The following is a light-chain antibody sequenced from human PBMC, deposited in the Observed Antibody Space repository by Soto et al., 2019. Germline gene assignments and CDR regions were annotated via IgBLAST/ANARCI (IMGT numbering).Light chain of an antibody. CDR3: QSYDSSLSGSYV. CDR2: GNN. V-gene: IGLV1-40*01. Sequence: QSVLTQPPSVSGAPGQRVTISCTGSSSNIGVGYDVHWYQRLPGTAPKVLIYGNNNRPSGVPDRFSGSKSGTSASLAITGLQAEDEADYYCQSYDSSLSGSYVFGTGTKLTVL. CDR1: SSNIGVGYD. J-gene: IGLJ1*01.